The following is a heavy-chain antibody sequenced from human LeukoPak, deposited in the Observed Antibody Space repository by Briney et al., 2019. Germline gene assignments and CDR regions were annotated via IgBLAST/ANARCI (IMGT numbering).Heavy chain of an antibody. Sequence: ASVKVFCKASGYTFTGYYMHWVRQAPGQGLEWMGWINPNSGGTNYAQKFQGRVTMTRDTSISTAYMELSRLRSDDTAVYYCASSITVTITYFDYWGQGTLVTVSS. D-gene: IGHD4-17*01. CDR1: GYTFTGYY. V-gene: IGHV1-2*02. CDR3: ASSITVTITYFDY. CDR2: INPNSGGT. J-gene: IGHJ4*02.